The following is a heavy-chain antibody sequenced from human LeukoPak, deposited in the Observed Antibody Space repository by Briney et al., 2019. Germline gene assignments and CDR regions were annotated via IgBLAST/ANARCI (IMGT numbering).Heavy chain of an antibody. CDR2: ISYDGSNK. D-gene: IGHD3-16*01. J-gene: IGHJ4*02. Sequence: GGSLKLSCAASVFTFRIYGMHWFPQAPGKALEWVAVISYDGSNKYYADSVKRRYTISRDNSKNTLYLQMNSLRAEDTPVYYCAKDPLSPVQYDDMAYFDYWGQGTLVTVYS. CDR1: VFTFRIYG. V-gene: IGHV3-30*18. CDR3: AKDPLSPVQYDDMAYFDY.